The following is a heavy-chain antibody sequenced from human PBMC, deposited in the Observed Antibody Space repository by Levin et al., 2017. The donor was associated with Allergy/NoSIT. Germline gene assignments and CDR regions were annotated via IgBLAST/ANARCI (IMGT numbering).Heavy chain of an antibody. D-gene: IGHD2-2*02. CDR1: GFTFSSYS. Sequence: GGSLRLSCAASGFTFSSYSMNWVRQAPGKGLEWVSYISSSSSTIYYADSVKGRFTISRDNAKNSLYLQMNSLRDDDTAVYYCARVSRTYTRNDAFDIWGQGTMVTVSS. CDR2: ISSSSSTI. J-gene: IGHJ3*02. CDR3: ARVSRTYTRNDAFDI. V-gene: IGHV3-48*02.